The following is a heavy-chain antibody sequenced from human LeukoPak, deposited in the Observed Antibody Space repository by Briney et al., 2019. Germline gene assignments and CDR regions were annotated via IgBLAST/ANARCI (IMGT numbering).Heavy chain of an antibody. CDR3: ARGHYYDSSVYFDY. CDR2: VYTSGNT. CDR1: GRSISSGSDY. D-gene: IGHD3-22*01. Sequence: SQTLSLTCTVAGRSISSGSDYWNWIRQPAGKGLEWIGRVYTSGNTNYNPSLKSQVTISVDTSKNQFSLKLSSVTAADTAVYYCARGHYYDSSVYFDYWGQGTLVTVSS. J-gene: IGHJ4*02. V-gene: IGHV4-61*02.